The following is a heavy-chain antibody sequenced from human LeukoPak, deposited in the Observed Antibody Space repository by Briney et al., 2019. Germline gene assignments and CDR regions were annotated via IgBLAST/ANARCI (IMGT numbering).Heavy chain of an antibody. CDR3: AKPIENGPLANFDY. D-gene: IGHD2-21*01. J-gene: IGHJ4*02. CDR2: ISYDGSNK. Sequence: GGSLRLSCAASGFTFNNYGMHWVRQAPGKGLEWVAVISYDGSNKYYADSVKGRFTISRDNSKNTLYLQMNSLRAEDTAVYYCAKPIENGPLANFDYWGQGTLVTVSS. CDR1: GFTFNNYG. V-gene: IGHV3-30*18.